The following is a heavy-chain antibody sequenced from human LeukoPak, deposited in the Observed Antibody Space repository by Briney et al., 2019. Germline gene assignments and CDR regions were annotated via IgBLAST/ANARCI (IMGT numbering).Heavy chain of an antibody. Sequence: ASVKVSCKASGYTFTGYYMHWVRQAPGQGLEWMRWINPNSGGTNYAQKFQGRVTMTRDTSISTAYMELSRLRSDDTAVYYCARLSGIAAAVGYWGQGTLVTVSS. V-gene: IGHV1-2*02. CDR1: GYTFTGYY. J-gene: IGHJ4*02. D-gene: IGHD6-13*01. CDR3: ARLSGIAAAVGY. CDR2: INPNSGGT.